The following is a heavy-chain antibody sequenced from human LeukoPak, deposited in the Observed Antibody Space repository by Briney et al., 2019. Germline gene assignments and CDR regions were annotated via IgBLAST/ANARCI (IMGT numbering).Heavy chain of an antibody. J-gene: IGHJ6*03. D-gene: IGHD1-7*01. Sequence: SETLSLTCAVYGVSLRGYYWSWIRQSPEKGLEWIGEISHEGDSIYNPSLKSRLTPSVDMSKNQFSLKLRSVTAADTAVYYCARGRNYVSDYYFDVWGKGTTVIVSS. V-gene: IGHV4-34*01. CDR1: GVSLRGYY. CDR3: ARGRNYVSDYYFDV. CDR2: ISHEGDS.